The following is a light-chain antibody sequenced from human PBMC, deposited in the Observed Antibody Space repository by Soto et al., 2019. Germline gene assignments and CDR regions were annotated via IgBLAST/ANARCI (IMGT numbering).Light chain of an antibody. CDR2: EVS. CDR3: SSYEGGSPLDV. J-gene: IGLJ1*01. CDR1: SSDVGGYNY. V-gene: IGLV2-14*01. Sequence: QSVLTQPASVSGSPGQSITISCTGTSSDVGGYNYVSWYQQHPGKAPKLMIYEVSNRPSGVSNRFSGSKSGNTASLTISGLQAEDEADYYCSSYEGGSPLDVFGTGTKVTVL.